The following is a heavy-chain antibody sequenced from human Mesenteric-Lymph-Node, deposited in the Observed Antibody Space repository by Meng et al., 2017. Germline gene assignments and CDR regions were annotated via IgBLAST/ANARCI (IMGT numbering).Heavy chain of an antibody. J-gene: IGHJ4*02. CDR2: IYYSGST. CDR1: GGSISSSSYY. D-gene: IGHD5-18*01. CDR3: AKDIFVGYSYGATSWGYFDY. V-gene: IGHV4-39*07. Sequence: SETLSLTCTVSGGSISSSSYYWGWIRQPPGKGLEWIGSIYYSGSTYYNPSLKSRVTISVDTSKNQFSLKLSSVTAEDTAVYYCAKDIFVGYSYGATSWGYFDYWGQGTLVTVSS.